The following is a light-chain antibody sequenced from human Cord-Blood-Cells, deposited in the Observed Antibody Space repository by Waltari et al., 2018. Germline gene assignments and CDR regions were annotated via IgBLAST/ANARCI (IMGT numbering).Light chain of an antibody. V-gene: IGKV3-11*01. CDR1: QSVSSY. J-gene: IGKJ4*01. Sequence: EIVLTQSPATLSLSPGERATLPCRASQSVSSYLARHQQKPGQAPRLLIYDASNRATGIPARFSGSGSGTDFTLTISSLEPEDFAVYYCQQRSNWPPTFGGGTKVEIK. CDR2: DAS. CDR3: QQRSNWPPT.